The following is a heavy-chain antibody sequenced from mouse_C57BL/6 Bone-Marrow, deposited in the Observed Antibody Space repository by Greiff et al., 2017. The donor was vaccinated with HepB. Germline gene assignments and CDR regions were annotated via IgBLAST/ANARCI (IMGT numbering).Heavy chain of an antibody. CDR3: ANFYYGSSSMDY. D-gene: IGHD1-1*01. Sequence: QVQLKESGAELARPGASVKLSCKASGYTFTSYGISWVKQRTGQGLEWIGEIYPRSGNTYYNEKFKGKATLTADKSSSTAYMELRSLTSEDSAVYFCANFYYGSSSMDYWGQGTSVTVSS. CDR2: IYPRSGNT. CDR1: GYTFTSYG. J-gene: IGHJ4*01. V-gene: IGHV1-81*01.